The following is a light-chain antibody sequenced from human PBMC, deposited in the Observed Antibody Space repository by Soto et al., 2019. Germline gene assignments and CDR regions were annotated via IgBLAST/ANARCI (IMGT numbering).Light chain of an antibody. J-gene: IGLJ1*01. Sequence: QTVVTQPPSASASLGASVTLTCTLSNGYNNYKVDWYQQRPGKGPRFVMRVGTGGIVGSRGDGIPDRFSVLGSGLNRYLTIKNVQEDDEGDYHCGADHGSGTKFVYVFGTGTKLTVL. V-gene: IGLV9-49*01. CDR1: NGYNNYK. CDR2: VGTGGIVG. CDR3: GADHGSGTKFVYV.